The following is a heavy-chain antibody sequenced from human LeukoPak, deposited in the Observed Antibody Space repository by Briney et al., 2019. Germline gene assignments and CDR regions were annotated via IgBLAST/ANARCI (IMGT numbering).Heavy chain of an antibody. V-gene: IGHV3-23*01. Sequence: GGSLRFSCAASGFTFSSYAMSWVRQAPGKGLEWVSAISGNGGSTYYADSVKGRFTISRDNSKNTLSLQMNSLRAEDTAVYYCAKDISEARDYFDYWGQGTLVTVSS. J-gene: IGHJ4*02. CDR3: AKDISEARDYFDY. CDR2: ISGNGGST. CDR1: GFTFSSYA.